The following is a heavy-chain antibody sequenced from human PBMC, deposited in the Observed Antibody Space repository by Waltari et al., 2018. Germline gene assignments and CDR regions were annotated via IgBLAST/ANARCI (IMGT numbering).Heavy chain of an antibody. Sequence: VLLLQSGAAVKKPGTPVKISCKVSAFTINNYYIHWVQQAPGKGLPWMGLVDPEDGEAIYSDNFQGRVTMTADTSTDTVYMQLSSLTSDDTAIYYCATGLEDSDSASRPFDVWGQGTMVTVS. J-gene: IGHJ3*01. CDR3: ATGLEDSDSASRPFDV. CDR2: VDPEDGEA. CDR1: AFTINNYY. D-gene: IGHD1-26*01. V-gene: IGHV1-69-2*01.